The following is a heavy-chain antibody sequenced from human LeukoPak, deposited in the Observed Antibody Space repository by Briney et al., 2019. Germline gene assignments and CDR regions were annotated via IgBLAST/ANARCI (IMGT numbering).Heavy chain of an antibody. CDR2: ISRSGDTI. CDR1: GFTLSHYY. D-gene: IGHD5-24*01. V-gene: IGHV3-11*01. Sequence: GGSLTLSCAASGFTLSHYYMTWIRQAPGKGLEWLSCISRSGDTIYYAYPEKGRFTVSRDNAENSLYLQMNSMRAEDTAMYYCARQRSEIDYWGQGILVTVSS. CDR3: ARQRSEIDY. J-gene: IGHJ4*02.